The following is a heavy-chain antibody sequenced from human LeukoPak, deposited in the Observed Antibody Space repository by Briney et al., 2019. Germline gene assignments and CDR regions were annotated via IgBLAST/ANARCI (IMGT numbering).Heavy chain of an antibody. CDR3: ARERITIFGVVMSPRGMIDY. CDR1: GGSISTYY. CDR2: IHNDGNT. V-gene: IGHV4-4*07. J-gene: IGHJ4*02. D-gene: IGHD3-3*01. Sequence: SETLSLTCTVSGGSISTYYWSWIRQPAGKGLEWIGRIHNDGNTESNPSLRGRVTISVDTSKNQFSLKLSSVTAADTAVYYCARERITIFGVVMSPRGMIDYWGQGTLVTVSS.